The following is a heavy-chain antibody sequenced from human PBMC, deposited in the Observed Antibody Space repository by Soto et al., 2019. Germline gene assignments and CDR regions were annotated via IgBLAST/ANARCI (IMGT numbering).Heavy chain of an antibody. CDR3: AAGGGLPRYY. V-gene: IGHV4-30-2*01. CDR2: IYHSGST. CDR1: GGSIISGGYS. D-gene: IGHD5-12*01. J-gene: IGHJ4*02. Sequence: QLQLQESGSGLVKPAQTLSLTSAVSGGSIISGGYSWSWIREPPGKGLEWIGYIYHSGSTYYNPSLKSRVTISVDRSKNQFSLKLSSVTAADTAVYYCAAGGGLPRYYWGQGTLVTVSS.